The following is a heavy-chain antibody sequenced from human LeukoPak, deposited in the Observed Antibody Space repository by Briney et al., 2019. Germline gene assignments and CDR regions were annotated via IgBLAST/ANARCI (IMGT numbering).Heavy chain of an antibody. CDR1: GFTFSSYG. V-gene: IGHV3-33*01. J-gene: IGHJ4*02. D-gene: IGHD4-17*01. CDR2: IWYDGSNK. Sequence: PGGSLRLSCAASGFTFSSYGMHWVRQAPGKGLEWVAVIWYDGSNKYYADSVKGRFTISRDNSKNTLYLQMNSLRAEDTAVYYCARVGGRSGYGDYVLIDYWGQGTLVTVPS. CDR3: ARVGGRSGYGDYVLIDY.